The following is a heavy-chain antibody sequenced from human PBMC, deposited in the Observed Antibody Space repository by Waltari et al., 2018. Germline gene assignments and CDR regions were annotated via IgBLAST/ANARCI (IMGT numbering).Heavy chain of an antibody. V-gene: IGHV4-39*02. CDR1: GGSISSSSYY. Sequence: QLQLQESGPGLVKPSETLSLTCTVSGGSISSSSYYWGWIRQPTGKGLEWIGSIYYRGSTYYNPSLKSLVTISVDTSKNQFSLKLSSVTAADTAVYYCARDPDSQYSYASYYFDYWGQGTLVTVSS. D-gene: IGHD5-18*01. J-gene: IGHJ4*02. CDR3: ARDPDSQYSYASYYFDY. CDR2: IYYRGST.